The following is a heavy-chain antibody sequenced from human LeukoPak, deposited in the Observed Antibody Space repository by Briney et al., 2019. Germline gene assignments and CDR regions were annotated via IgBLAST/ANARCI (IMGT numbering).Heavy chain of an antibody. CDR2: IRGSGGST. D-gene: IGHD3-10*01. J-gene: IGHJ4*02. CDR3: AKGPGGSGSYFDY. V-gene: IGHV3-23*01. Sequence: GGSLRLSCAASALSFSSYATSCVRQAPGKGLGWDPAIRGSGGSTTYADSVKGRFTISRDNSTNTLYLQMNSLRAEDTAVYYCAKGPGGSGSYFDYWGQGTLVTVSS. CDR1: ALSFSSYA.